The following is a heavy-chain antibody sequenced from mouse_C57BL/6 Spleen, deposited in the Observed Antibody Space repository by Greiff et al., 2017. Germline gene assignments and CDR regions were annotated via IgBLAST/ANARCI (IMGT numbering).Heavy chain of an antibody. CDR3: VGDYGSSWAWFAY. J-gene: IGHJ3*01. CDR1: GFTFNTYA. D-gene: IGHD1-1*01. Sequence: EVKLVESGGGLVQPKGSLKLSCAASGFTFNTYAMHWVRQAPGKGLEWVARIRSKSSNDATYYADSVKDRFTISRDDSQSMLYLQMNNLKTEDTAMYYCVGDYGSSWAWFAYWGQGTLVTVSA. CDR2: IRSKSSNDAT. V-gene: IGHV10-3*01.